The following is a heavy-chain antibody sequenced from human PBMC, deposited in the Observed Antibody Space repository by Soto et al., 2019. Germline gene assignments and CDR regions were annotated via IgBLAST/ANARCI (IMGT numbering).Heavy chain of an antibody. V-gene: IGHV4-59*01. J-gene: IGHJ6*02. CDR3: ARAHSLDV. Sequence: ETLSLTCTVSGGSISSYNWNWIRQPPGQGLEWIGAIYYGGTTTYNPSLRSRVTISVDTSKNQFSLKLSSVTAADTAVYYCARAHSLDVWGQGTTVTVSS. CDR2: IYYGGTT. D-gene: IGHD2-21*01. CDR1: GGSISSYN.